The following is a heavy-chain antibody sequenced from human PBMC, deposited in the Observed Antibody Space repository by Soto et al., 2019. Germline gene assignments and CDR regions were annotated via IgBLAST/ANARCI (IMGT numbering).Heavy chain of an antibody. D-gene: IGHD3-10*01. Sequence: SSETLSLTCTVSGGSISNYYWSWIRQPPGKGLEWIGYIYYSGSTNYNPSLKSRVTISVDTSKNQFSLRLSSVTAADTAVYYCARRTSYYATDFWGQGTLVTVSS. CDR2: IYYSGST. J-gene: IGHJ4*02. V-gene: IGHV4-59*08. CDR3: ARRTSYYATDF. CDR1: GGSISNYY.